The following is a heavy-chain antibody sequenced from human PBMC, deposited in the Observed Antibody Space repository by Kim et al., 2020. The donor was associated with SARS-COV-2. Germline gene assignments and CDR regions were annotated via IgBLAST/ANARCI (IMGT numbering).Heavy chain of an antibody. D-gene: IGHD6-13*01. J-gene: IGHJ6*02. CDR3: AREVAAADGPPHTPYYYYGMDV. CDR1: GGTFSSYA. CDR2: IIPIFGTA. Sequence: SVKVSCKASGGTFSSYAISWVRQAPGQGLEWMGGIIPIFGTANYAQKFQGRVTITADESTSTAYMELSSLRSEDTAVYYCAREVAAADGPPHTPYYYYGMDVWGQGTTVTVSS. V-gene: IGHV1-69*13.